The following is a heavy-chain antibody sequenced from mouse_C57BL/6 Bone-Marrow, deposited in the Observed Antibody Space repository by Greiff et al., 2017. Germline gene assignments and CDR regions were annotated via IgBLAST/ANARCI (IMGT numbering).Heavy chain of an antibody. CDR1: GYTFTRYW. CDR2: IYPGSGST. J-gene: IGHJ2*01. V-gene: IGHV1-55*01. D-gene: IGHD3-1*01. CDR3: ARSGFDS. Sequence: QVQLQQPGAELVKPGASVKMSCKASGYTFTRYWITWVKQRPGQGLEWIGDIYPGSGSTNYNEKFKSKATLTVETSSSTAYMQLISLTSEDSAVYYCARSGFDSWGQGTTLTVSS.